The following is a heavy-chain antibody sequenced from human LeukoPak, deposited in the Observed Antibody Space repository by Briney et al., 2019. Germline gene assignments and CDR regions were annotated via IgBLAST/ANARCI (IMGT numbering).Heavy chain of an antibody. CDR2: IYYSGST. CDR1: GGSISSSSYY. V-gene: IGHV4-39*07. CDR3: ASTIFGVVSHNWFDP. D-gene: IGHD3-3*01. Sequence: SETLSLTCTVSGGSISSSSYYWGWIRQPPGKGLEWIGCIYYSGSTYYNPSLKSRVTISVDTSKNQFSLKLSSVTAADTAVYYCASTIFGVVSHNWFDPWGQGTLVTVSS. J-gene: IGHJ5*02.